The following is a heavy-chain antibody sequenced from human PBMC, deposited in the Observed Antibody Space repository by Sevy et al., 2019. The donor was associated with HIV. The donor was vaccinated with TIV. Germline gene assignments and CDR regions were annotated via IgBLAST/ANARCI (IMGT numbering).Heavy chain of an antibody. Sequence: GGSLRLSCASSGFTFSIYAMHWVRQAPGKGLEWVALISYDGSNKYYADSVKGRFTTSRDNSNNTVYLQMNSLRVDDTAVYSCARVRTDYSSSWHVWDYWGQGTLVTVSS. D-gene: IGHD6-13*01. CDR2: ISYDGSNK. CDR1: GFTFSIYA. J-gene: IGHJ4*02. CDR3: ARVRTDYSSSWHVWDY. V-gene: IGHV3-30-3*01.